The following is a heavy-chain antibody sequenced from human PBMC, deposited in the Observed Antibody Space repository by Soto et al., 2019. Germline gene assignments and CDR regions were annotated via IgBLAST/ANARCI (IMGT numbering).Heavy chain of an antibody. CDR3: ARGGGSFWNQNCYYYGMDV. CDR1: GFTFSSYS. V-gene: IGHV3-21*01. J-gene: IGHJ6*02. CDR2: ISSSSSYI. Sequence: GGSLRLSCAASGFTFSSYSMNWVRQAPGKGLEWVSSISSSSSYIYYADSVKGRFTISRDNAKNSLYLQMNSLRAEDTAVYYCARGGGSFWNQNCYYYGMDVCGQQTTVPVS. D-gene: IGHD1-1*01.